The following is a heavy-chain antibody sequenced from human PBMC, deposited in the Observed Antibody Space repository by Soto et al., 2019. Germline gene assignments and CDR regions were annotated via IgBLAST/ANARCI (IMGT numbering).Heavy chain of an antibody. V-gene: IGHV3-30-3*01. D-gene: IGHD6-13*01. J-gene: IGHJ6*02. CDR3: ARAPPRGIAAPGTWGSGMDV. Sequence: GGSLRLSCAASGFSFSSYAMHWVRQAPGKGLEWVAAISYDGNNKYYADSVKGRITISRDSSKNMVYLQMNSLRPEDTAVYYCARAPPRGIAAPGTWGSGMDVWGQGTTVIICS. CDR2: ISYDGNNK. CDR1: GFSFSSYA.